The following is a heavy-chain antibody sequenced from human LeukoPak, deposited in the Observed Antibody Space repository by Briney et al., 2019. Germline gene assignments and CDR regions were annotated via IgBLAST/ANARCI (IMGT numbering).Heavy chain of an antibody. Sequence: PGGSLRLSCAASGFTFSSHAMSWVRQAPGKGLEWVSTISGSISGGSTSYAESVKGRFTISRDNSKNTLYLQMNSLRAEDTAVYYCAKGAATTVVTVFNYWGQGTLATVSS. D-gene: IGHD4-23*01. CDR3: AKGAATTVVTVFNY. V-gene: IGHV3-23*01. J-gene: IGHJ4*02. CDR2: ISGSISGGST. CDR1: GFTFSSHA.